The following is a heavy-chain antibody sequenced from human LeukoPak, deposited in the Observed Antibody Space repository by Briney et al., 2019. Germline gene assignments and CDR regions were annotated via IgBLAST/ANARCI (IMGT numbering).Heavy chain of an antibody. CDR3: VKDEPGNSWYN. V-gene: IGHV3-23*01. CDR2: ISGSGHST. J-gene: IGHJ4*02. CDR1: GFTFSTYY. D-gene: IGHD6-13*01. Sequence: EGSLRLSCAASGFTFSTYYMSWVRQAPGRGLEWVSAISGSGHSTYYADSVRGRFTISRDNSKNTLYLRMNSLRADDTAVYYCVKDEPGNSWYNWGQGTLITVSS.